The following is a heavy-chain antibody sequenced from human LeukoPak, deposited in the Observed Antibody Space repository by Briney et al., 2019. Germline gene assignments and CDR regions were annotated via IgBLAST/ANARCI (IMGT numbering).Heavy chain of an antibody. CDR1: GYTFTSYG. V-gene: IGHV1-18*01. D-gene: IGHD3-22*01. CDR2: ISAYNGNT. CDR3: ARGVEILVVITNHIDLVEGLMDY. J-gene: IGHJ4*02. Sequence: ASVKVSCKASGYTFTSYGISWVRQAPGQGLEWMGWISAYNGNTNYAQKLQGRVTMTTDTSTSTAYMELRSLRSDDTAVYYCARGVEILVVITNHIDLVEGLMDYWGQGTLVTVSS.